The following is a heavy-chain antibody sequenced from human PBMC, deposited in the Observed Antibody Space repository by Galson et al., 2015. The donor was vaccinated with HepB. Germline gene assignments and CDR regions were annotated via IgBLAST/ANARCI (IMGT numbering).Heavy chain of an antibody. CDR1: GTSITSGDFY. CDR2: IYNTDSA. V-gene: IGHV4-30-4*01. D-gene: IGHD2-2*02. Sequence: LSLTCTVSGTSITSGDFYWTWIRQPPGKGLEWLGHIYNTDSAYYNPSLKSRVTVSVETSKNQVSLKLASVTAADTAMYYCASAVSAYCSGTNCYRGGVEYWGQGTLVTVSS. CDR3: ASAVSAYCSGTNCYRGGVEY. J-gene: IGHJ4*02.